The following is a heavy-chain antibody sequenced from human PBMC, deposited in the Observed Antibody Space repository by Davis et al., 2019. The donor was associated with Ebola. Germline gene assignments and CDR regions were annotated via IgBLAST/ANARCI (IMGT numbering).Heavy chain of an antibody. J-gene: IGHJ4*02. CDR1: GFTFNRFW. CDR2: IKKDGSEK. Sequence: GESLKISCVASGFTFNRFWMHWVRQAPGKGLEWVANIKKDGSEKYYVDSVKGRFTISRDNAKNSLFLQMNSLRAEDTAVYSCARDDIAARGFFDFWGQGTLVTVSS. CDR3: ARDDIAARGFFDF. V-gene: IGHV3-7*03. D-gene: IGHD6-6*01.